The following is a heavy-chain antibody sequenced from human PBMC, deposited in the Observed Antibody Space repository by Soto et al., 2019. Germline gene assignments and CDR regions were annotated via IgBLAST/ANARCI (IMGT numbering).Heavy chain of an antibody. CDR3: ARVVAARPNYYYYGMDV. CDR1: GGSFSGYY. Sequence: SETLSLTCAVYGGSFSGYYWSWIRQPPGKGLEWIGEINHSGSTNYNPSLKSRVTISVDTSKNQCSLKLSPVTAADTAVYYCARVVAARPNYYYYGMDVWGQGTTVTVSS. D-gene: IGHD6-6*01. J-gene: IGHJ6*02. V-gene: IGHV4-34*01. CDR2: INHSGST.